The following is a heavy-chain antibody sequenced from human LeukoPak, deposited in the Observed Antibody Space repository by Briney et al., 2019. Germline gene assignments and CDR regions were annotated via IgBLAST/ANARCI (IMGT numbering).Heavy chain of an antibody. Sequence: GGSLRLSCVVSGFIFSNYDMHWVRQATGKGLEWASAIGTAGDTYYPDSVKGRFTISRENAKKSLYLQMNSLRAGDTAVYYCARGGLVPGDYFDYWGQGTLVTVSS. J-gene: IGHJ4*02. D-gene: IGHD2-2*01. CDR3: ARGGLVPGDYFDY. CDR2: IGTAGDT. CDR1: GFIFSNYD. V-gene: IGHV3-13*01.